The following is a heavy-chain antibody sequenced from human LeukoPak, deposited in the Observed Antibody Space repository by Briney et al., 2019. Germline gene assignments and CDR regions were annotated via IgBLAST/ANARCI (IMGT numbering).Heavy chain of an antibody. CDR1: GGSISSSSYY. CDR2: IYYSGST. D-gene: IGHD6-13*01. CDR3: ARVEQQLVEEYFDY. Sequence: SETLSLTCTVSGGSISSSSYYWGWIRQPPGKGLEWIGSIYYSGSTYYNPSLKSRVTISVDTSKNQFSLKLSSVTAADTAVYYCARVEQQLVEEYFDYWGQGTLVTVSS. J-gene: IGHJ4*02. V-gene: IGHV4-39*07.